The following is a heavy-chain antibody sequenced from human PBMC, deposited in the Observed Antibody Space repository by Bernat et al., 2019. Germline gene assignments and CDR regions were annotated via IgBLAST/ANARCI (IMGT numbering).Heavy chain of an antibody. J-gene: IGHJ6*02. V-gene: IGHV2-26*01. CDR2: IFSNDEK. Sequence: QVTLKESGPVLVKPTETLTLTCTVSGFSLSNARMGVSWIRQPPGKALEWLAHIFSNDEKSYSTSLKSRLTISKDTSKSQVVLTMTNMEPVEPAKYYCARANYDFLTGYYGAVQYYSYGMDVWGQGTTVTVSS. D-gene: IGHD3-9*01. CDR1: GFSLSNARMG. CDR3: ARANYDFLTGYYGAVQYYSYGMDV.